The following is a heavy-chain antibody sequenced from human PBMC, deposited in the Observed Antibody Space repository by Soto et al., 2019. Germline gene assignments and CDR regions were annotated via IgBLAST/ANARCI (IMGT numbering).Heavy chain of an antibody. CDR1: GFTFSSYG. CDR2: IWYDGSNK. Sequence: QVQLVESGGGVVQPGRSLRLSCAASGFTFSSYGMHWVRQAPGKGLEWVAVIWYDGSNKYYADSVKGRFTISRDNSKNTLYLQMNSLRAEDTAVYYCARDGGAGDFDYWGQGTLVTVSS. CDR3: ARDGGAGDFDY. V-gene: IGHV3-33*01. D-gene: IGHD2-15*01. J-gene: IGHJ4*02.